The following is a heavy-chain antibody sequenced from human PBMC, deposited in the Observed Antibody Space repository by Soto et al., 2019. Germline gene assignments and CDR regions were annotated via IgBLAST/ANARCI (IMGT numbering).Heavy chain of an antibody. CDR2: IYWDDDK. CDR3: AHRRTNFDY. J-gene: IGHJ4*02. V-gene: IGHV2-5*02. Sequence: QITLKESGPTLVKPTQTLTLTCTFSGFSLSTSGVSVGWIRKPPGKALEWLALIYWDDDKRYSPSLKSRLTITKDTSKNQVVLTMTNLDPVDTATYYCAHRRTNFDYWGQGTLVTVSS. CDR1: GFSLSTSGVS.